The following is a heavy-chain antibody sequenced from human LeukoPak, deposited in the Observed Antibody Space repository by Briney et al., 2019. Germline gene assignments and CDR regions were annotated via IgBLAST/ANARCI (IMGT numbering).Heavy chain of an antibody. CDR2: IIPIFGIA. CDR1: GGTFSSYA. Sequence: SVKVSCKASGGTFSSYAISWVRQAPGQGLEWMGRIIPIFGIANYAQKFQGRVTITADKSTSTAYMELRSLRSEDTAVYYCARGDGGYCSRSSRPPVYWGQGTLVTVSS. D-gene: IGHD2-2*01. CDR3: ARGDGGYCSRSSRPPVY. V-gene: IGHV1-69*04. J-gene: IGHJ4*02.